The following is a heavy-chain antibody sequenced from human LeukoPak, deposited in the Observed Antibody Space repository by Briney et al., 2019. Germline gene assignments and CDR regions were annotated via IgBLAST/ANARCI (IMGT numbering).Heavy chain of an antibody. V-gene: IGHV3-11*04. CDR2: ISSSGSTI. D-gene: IGHD3-3*01. CDR3: ARDLEVSAYDFWSGYYRHHNYFDY. CDR1: GFTFSDYY. Sequence: PGGSLRPSCAASGFTFSDYYMSWIRQAPGKGLEWVSYISSSGSTIYYADSVKGRFTISRDNAKNSLYLQMNSLRAEDTAAYYCARDLEVSAYDFWSGYYRHHNYFDYWGQGTLVTVSS. J-gene: IGHJ4*02.